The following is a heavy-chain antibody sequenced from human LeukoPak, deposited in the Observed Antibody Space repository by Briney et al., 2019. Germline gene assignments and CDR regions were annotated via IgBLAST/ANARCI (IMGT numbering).Heavy chain of an antibody. CDR1: GFTFSSYG. J-gene: IGHJ4*02. D-gene: IGHD6-13*01. Sequence: GGSLRLSCAASGFTFSSYGMHWVRQAPGKGLEWVAFIRYDGSNKYYADSVKGRFTISRDNSKNTLYLQMNSLSAEDTAVYHRVKEIGSYSSSWVDYWGQGTMVTVSS. CDR2: IRYDGSNK. CDR3: VKEIGSYSSSWVDY. V-gene: IGHV3-30*02.